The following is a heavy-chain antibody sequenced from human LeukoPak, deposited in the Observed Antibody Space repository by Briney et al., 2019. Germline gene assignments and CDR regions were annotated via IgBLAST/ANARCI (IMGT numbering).Heavy chain of an antibody. CDR3: ARLSETPAYYYTSGYYFLGY. CDR1: GYTFGSYD. CDR2: MNPGSGNT. Sequence: ASVKVSCKASGYTFGSYDINWVRKATGQGLEWMGWMNPGSGNTGYAQRFQGRVTMTRDTSTNTAYMELSGLRSEDTAIYYCARLSETPAYYYTSGYYFLGYWGQGTLVTVDS. V-gene: IGHV1-8*02. D-gene: IGHD3-22*01. J-gene: IGHJ4*02.